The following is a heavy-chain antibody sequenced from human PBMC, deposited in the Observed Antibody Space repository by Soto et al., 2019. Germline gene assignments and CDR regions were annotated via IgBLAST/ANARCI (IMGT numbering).Heavy chain of an antibody. CDR2: ISGSGGST. CDR3: AKLAAYCSRTRCYLYYYYYMEV. Sequence: EVQLLESGGGLVQPGGSLRLSCAASGFTFSSYAMSWVRQDPGTGLEWVSAISGSGGSTYDADSVKGRFTISRDNSKNTRYLQMNRLRAEDTAVYYCAKLAAYCSRTRCYLYYYYYMEVWGKGTTVTASS. V-gene: IGHV3-23*01. CDR1: GFTFSSYA. J-gene: IGHJ6*03. D-gene: IGHD2-2*01.